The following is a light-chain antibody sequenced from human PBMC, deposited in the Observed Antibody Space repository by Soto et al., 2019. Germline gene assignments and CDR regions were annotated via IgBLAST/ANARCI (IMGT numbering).Light chain of an antibody. CDR3: QQRSNWPPRFT. V-gene: IGKV3-11*01. Sequence: EIVLTQSPATLSLSPGERATLSCRASQSVSSYLAWYQQKPGQAPRLLIYDASNRATGIPARLSGSGSGTDFTLTLSSLEPEDFAVDYCQQRSNWPPRFTFGPGTKVDIK. CDR1: QSVSSY. J-gene: IGKJ3*01. CDR2: DAS.